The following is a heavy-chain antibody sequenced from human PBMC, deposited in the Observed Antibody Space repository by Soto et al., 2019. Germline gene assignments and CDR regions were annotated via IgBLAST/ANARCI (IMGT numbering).Heavy chain of an antibody. CDR3: AKPICGGDCYAIDY. D-gene: IGHD2-21*02. CDR1: GFTFSSYG. J-gene: IGHJ4*02. Sequence: QVQLVESGGGVVQPGRSLRLSCAASGFTFSSYGMHWVRQAPGKGLEWVAVISYDGSNKYYADSVKGRFTISRDNSKNTLNLQMNSLRAEDTAVYYCAKPICGGDCYAIDYWGQGTLVTVSS. V-gene: IGHV3-30*18. CDR2: ISYDGSNK.